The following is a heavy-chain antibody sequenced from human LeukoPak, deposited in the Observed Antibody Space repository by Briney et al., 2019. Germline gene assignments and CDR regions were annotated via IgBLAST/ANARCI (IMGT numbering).Heavy chain of an antibody. CDR3: AKGVDLADSSGYYQADY. D-gene: IGHD3-22*01. J-gene: IGHJ4*02. V-gene: IGHV3-23*01. CDR2: ISGSGGST. Sequence: GGSLRLSCAASGFSFSSYAMSWVRQAPEKGLERVSGISGSGGSTYYADSVKGRFTISRDNSKNTLYLQMNSLRAEDTAVYYCAKGVDLADSSGYYQADYWGQGTLVTVSS. CDR1: GFSFSSYA.